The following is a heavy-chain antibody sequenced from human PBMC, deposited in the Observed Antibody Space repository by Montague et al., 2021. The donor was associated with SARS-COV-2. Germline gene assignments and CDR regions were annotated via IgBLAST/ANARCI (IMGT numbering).Heavy chain of an antibody. Sequence: SETLSLTCTVSGGSVSSSNYYWGWIRQPPGKGLEWIGSIHYSGSTXYNPSLKSRVTISLDTSKNQFSLKLNSVTAADTAVYYCSRGDFGVVIIPYYYYYMDVWGQGTTVTVSS. V-gene: IGHV4-39*01. J-gene: IGHJ6*03. CDR1: GGSVSSSNYY. D-gene: IGHD3-3*01. CDR2: IHYSGST. CDR3: SRGDFGVVIIPYYYYYMDV.